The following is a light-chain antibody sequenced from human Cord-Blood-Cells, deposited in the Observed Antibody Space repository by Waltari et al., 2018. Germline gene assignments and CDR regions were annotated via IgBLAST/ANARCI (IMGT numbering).Light chain of an antibody. CDR3: SSYAGSNNVV. CDR2: EVS. Sequence: QSALTQPPSASGSPGQSVTISCTGTSSDVGGYNYVSWYQQHPGKAPKLMIYEVSQRPSGVPDRFSGSKAGNTAALTGAGLQAEDEADYYGSSYAGSNNVVFGGGTKLTVL. V-gene: IGLV2-8*01. CDR1: SSDVGGYNY. J-gene: IGLJ2*01.